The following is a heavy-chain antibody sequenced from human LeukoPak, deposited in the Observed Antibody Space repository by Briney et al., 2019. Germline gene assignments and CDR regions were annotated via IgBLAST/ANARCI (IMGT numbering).Heavy chain of an antibody. V-gene: IGHV3-23*01. Sequence: PGGSLRPSCAASGFTFSSYGMSWVRQAPGKGLEWVSAISGSGGSTYYADSVKGRFTISRDNSKNTLYLQMNSLRAEDTAVYYCAKDPTAYCGGDCYIDYWGQGTLVTVSS. CDR3: AKDPTAYCGGDCYIDY. CDR1: GFTFSSYG. D-gene: IGHD2-21*02. J-gene: IGHJ4*02. CDR2: ISGSGGST.